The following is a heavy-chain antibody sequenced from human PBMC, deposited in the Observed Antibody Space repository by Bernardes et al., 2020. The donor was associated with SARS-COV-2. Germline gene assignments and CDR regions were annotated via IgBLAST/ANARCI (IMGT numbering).Heavy chain of an antibody. D-gene: IGHD3-3*01. Sequence: SETLSLTCTVSGGSISSYYWSWIRQPPGKGLEWIGYIYYSGSTNYNPSLKSRVTISVDTSKNQFSLKLSSVTAADTAVYYCARAHGLRFLEYPYYYYGMDVWGQGTTVTVSS. CDR1: GGSISSYY. J-gene: IGHJ6*02. CDR3: ARAHGLRFLEYPYYYYGMDV. CDR2: IYYSGST. V-gene: IGHV4-59*01.